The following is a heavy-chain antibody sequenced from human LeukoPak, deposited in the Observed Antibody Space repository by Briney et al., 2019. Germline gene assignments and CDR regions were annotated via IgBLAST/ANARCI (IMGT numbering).Heavy chain of an antibody. Sequence: ASVKVSCKASGYTFSSYDINWVRQATGQGLEWMGWMNPNSGNTGYAQKFQGRVTMTRNTSISTAYMELSSLRSEDTAVYYCXXXXXXXXXXXXRPHYYYYYGMDVWGQGTTVTVSS. V-gene: IGHV1-8*01. CDR1: GYTFSSYD. J-gene: IGHJ6*02. CDR2: MNPNSGNT. CDR3: XXXXXXXXXXXXRPHYYYYYGMDV.